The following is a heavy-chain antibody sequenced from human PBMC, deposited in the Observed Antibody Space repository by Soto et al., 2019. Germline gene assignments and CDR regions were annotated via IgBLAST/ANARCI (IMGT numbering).Heavy chain of an antibody. CDR1: GYTFTGYY. Sequence: ASVKVSCKASGYTFTGYYMHWVRQAPGQGLEWMGWINPNSGGTNYAQTFQGRVTMTRDTSISTDYMELSRLRSDDTAVYYCARVVGIAAAGKGIYYYYYGMDVWGQGTTVTVSS. J-gene: IGHJ6*02. CDR2: INPNSGGT. D-gene: IGHD6-13*01. V-gene: IGHV1-2*02. CDR3: ARVVGIAAAGKGIYYYYYGMDV.